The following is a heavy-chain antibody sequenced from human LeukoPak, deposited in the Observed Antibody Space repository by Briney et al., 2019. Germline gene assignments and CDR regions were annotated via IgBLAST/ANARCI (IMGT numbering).Heavy chain of an antibody. CDR3: ATYRQVLLPFES. D-gene: IGHD5-18*01. CDR2: IRNSDGMT. J-gene: IGHJ4*02. V-gene: IGHV3-23*01. Sequence: PGGSLRLSCDASGFSINTYTMYWVRQAPGQGLEWVSGIRNSDGMTYYADSVRGRFTISTDNSKSTLSLQMNSLRVEDTAIYYCATYRQVLLPFESWGQGTLVTVSS. CDR1: GFSINTYT.